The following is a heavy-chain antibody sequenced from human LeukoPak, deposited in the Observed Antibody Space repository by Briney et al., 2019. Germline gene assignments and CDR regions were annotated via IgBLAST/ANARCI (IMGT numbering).Heavy chain of an antibody. CDR2: ILYDGSMQ. CDR3: ARDPRGPTTYDSSARDSLDY. V-gene: IGHV3-30*03. J-gene: IGHJ4*02. CDR1: GFTFSSYS. Sequence: PGRSLRLSCAASGFTFSSYSMHWVRQAPGKGLEWLAVILYDGSMQYYAESMKGRLTISRDNSRNTVYMQMSSLRTEDTAVYYCARDPRGPTTYDSSARDSLDYWGQGTLVTVSS. D-gene: IGHD3-22*01.